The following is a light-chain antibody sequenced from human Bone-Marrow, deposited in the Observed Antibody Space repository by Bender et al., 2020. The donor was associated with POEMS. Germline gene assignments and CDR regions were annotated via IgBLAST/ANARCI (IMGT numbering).Light chain of an antibody. CDR1: ISDVGGYNY. Sequence: QSALTQPPSASGSPGQSITISCTGTISDVGGYNYVSWYQQHPGKAPKLIIHDVTKRPSGVPDRFSGSTSGNTASLAVSGLQAEDEAEYYCSSYAGSNILVFGGGTELTGL. CDR2: DVT. J-gene: IGLJ2*01. CDR3: SSYAGSNILV. V-gene: IGLV2-8*01.